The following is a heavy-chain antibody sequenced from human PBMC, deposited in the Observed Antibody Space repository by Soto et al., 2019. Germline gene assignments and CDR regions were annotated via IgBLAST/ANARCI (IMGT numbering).Heavy chain of an antibody. Sequence: EVQLLESGGGLVQPGGSLRLSCAASGFTFSSYAMRWVRQAPVKGLECVSAISGSGGSTYYADSVKGRFTISRDNSKHTLYLQMTSLRAEDTAVYYCARRGSGSYYDYWGQGTLVTVSS. CDR1: GFTFSSYA. D-gene: IGHD1-26*01. CDR2: ISGSGGST. J-gene: IGHJ4*02. V-gene: IGHV3-23*01. CDR3: ARRGSGSYYDY.